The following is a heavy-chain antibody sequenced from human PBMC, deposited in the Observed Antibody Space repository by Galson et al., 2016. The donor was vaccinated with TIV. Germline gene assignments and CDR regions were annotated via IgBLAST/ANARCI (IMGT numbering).Heavy chain of an antibody. D-gene: IGHD6-6*01. CDR1: GYTFTSFG. J-gene: IGHJ6*02. V-gene: IGHV1-18*01. Sequence: SVKVSCKATGYTFTSFGIAWVRQAPGQGLEWMGWISGYIGKTYYAQKFQDRVTITTDTSTNTAYMELRSLRSDDTAVYYCTRDRSIAAPRDMDVWGQGTAVTVSS. CDR3: TRDRSIAAPRDMDV. CDR2: ISGYIGKT.